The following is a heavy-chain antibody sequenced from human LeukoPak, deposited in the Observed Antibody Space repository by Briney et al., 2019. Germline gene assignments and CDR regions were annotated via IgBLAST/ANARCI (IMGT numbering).Heavy chain of an antibody. CDR1: GGTFSSYA. D-gene: IGHD6-19*01. Sequence: RWASVKVSCRASGGTFSSYAISWVRQAPGQGLEWMGGIIPIFGTANYAQKFQGRVTITADESTSTAYMELSSLRSEDTAVYYCARSRYSSGWYIWFDPWGQGTLVTVSS. J-gene: IGHJ5*02. V-gene: IGHV1-69*13. CDR3: ARSRYSSGWYIWFDP. CDR2: IIPIFGTA.